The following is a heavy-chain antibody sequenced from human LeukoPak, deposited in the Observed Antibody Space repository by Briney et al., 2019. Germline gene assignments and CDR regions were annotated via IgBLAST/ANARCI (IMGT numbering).Heavy chain of an antibody. CDR1: GGSISSYY. V-gene: IGHV4-4*07. Sequence: PSETLSLTCTVSGGSISSYYWSWIRQPAGKGLEWIGRIYTSGSTNYNPSLKSRVTMSVDTSKNQFSLKLSSVTAADTAIYYCARLTALAGHRGAFDIWGPGTMVTVSS. CDR3: ARLTALAGHRGAFDI. J-gene: IGHJ3*02. CDR2: IYTSGST. D-gene: IGHD6-19*01.